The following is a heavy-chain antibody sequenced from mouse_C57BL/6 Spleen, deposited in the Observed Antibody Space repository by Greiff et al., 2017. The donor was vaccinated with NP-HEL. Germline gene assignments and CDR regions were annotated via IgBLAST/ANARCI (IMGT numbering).Heavy chain of an antibody. CDR3: ARHDYSTHGNYYAMDY. V-gene: IGHV1-50*01. CDR2: IDPSDSYT. D-gene: IGHD2-5*01. J-gene: IGHJ4*01. CDR1: GYTFTSYW. Sequence: QVQLQQPGAELVKPGASVKLSCKASGYTFTSYWMQWVKQRPGQGLEWIGEIDPSDSYTNYNQKFKGKATLTVDTSSSTAYMQLSSLTSEDSAVYYCARHDYSTHGNYYAMDYWGQGTSVTVSS.